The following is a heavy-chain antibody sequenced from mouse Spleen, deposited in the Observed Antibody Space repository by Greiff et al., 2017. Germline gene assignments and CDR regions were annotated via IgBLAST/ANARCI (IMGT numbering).Heavy chain of an antibody. CDR2: IDPEDGDT. CDR3: TTPYYYGSSYNRFAY. V-gene: IGHV14-1*01. CDR1: GFNIKDYY. D-gene: IGHD1-1*01. J-gene: IGHJ3*01. Sequence: DVHLVESGAELVRPGASVKLSCTASGFNIKDYYMHWVKQRPEQGLEWIGRIDPEDGDTEYAPKFQGKATMTADTSSNTAYLQLSSLTSEDTAVYYCTTPYYYGSSYNRFAYWGQGTLVTVSA.